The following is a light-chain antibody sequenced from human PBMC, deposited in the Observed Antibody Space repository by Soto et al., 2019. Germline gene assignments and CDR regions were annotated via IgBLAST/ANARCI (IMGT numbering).Light chain of an antibody. Sequence: EIVMTQSPATLSVSPGERATLSCRASQSVNSNLAWYQQKPGQAPRLLIYGASTRAAGIPARFSGSGSGTEFSLTISSLQSEDFAVYYCQYYGNSLSITFGQGTRLEIK. CDR2: GAS. V-gene: IGKV3-15*01. CDR1: QSVNSN. J-gene: IGKJ5*01. CDR3: QYYGNSLSIT.